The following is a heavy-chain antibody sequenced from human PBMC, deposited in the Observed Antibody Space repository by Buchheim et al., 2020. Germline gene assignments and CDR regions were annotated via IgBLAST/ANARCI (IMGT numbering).Heavy chain of an antibody. CDR3: ARVTQDDRFLEWLFPYYFDY. CDR1: GFTFSNYW. CDR2: IKQDGNDK. Sequence: EVQLVESGGGLVQPGGSLRLSCTASGFTFSNYWMSWVRQAPGKGLEWVANIKQDGNDKYYVDSVKGRFTISRDNAKNSLYLQVNSMRVEDTAVYYCARVTQDDRFLEWLFPYYFDYGGQGAL. V-gene: IGHV3-7*01. D-gene: IGHD3-3*01. J-gene: IGHJ4*02.